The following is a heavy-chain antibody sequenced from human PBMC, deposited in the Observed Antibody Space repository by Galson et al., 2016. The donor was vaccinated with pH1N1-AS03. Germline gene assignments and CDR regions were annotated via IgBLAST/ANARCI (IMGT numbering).Heavy chain of an antibody. Sequence: QSGAEVKKPGESLKISCRASGYSFSNYWVGWVRQMPGKGLEWMGIIYPGDSDTRYSPSFQGQVTISGDKSINTVYLHWSSLKASDSAMYYCARRESGCSTFDYWGQGTLVTVSS. CDR2: IYPGDSDT. CDR3: ARRESGCSTFDY. D-gene: IGHD2-15*01. V-gene: IGHV5-51*01. J-gene: IGHJ4*02. CDR1: GYSFSNYW.